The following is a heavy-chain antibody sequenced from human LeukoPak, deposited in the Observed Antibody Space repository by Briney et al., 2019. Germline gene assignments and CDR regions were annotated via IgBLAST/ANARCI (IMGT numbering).Heavy chain of an antibody. CDR2: IWYDGSNK. D-gene: IGHD4-17*01. CDR3: ARLSGYGDYFDY. Sequence: GRSLRLSCAASGFTFSSYGMHWVRQAPGKGLEWVAVIWYDGSNKYYADSVKGRFTISRDNSKNTLYLQMNSLRAEDTAVYYRARLSGYGDYFDYWGQGTLVTVSS. CDR1: GFTFSSYG. V-gene: IGHV3-33*01. J-gene: IGHJ4*02.